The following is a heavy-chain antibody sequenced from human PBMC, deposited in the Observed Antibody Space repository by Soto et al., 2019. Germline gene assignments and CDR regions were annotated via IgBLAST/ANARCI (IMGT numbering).Heavy chain of an antibody. Sequence: QVQLVESGGGVVQPGRSLRLSCAASGFTFSSYGMHWVRQAPGKGLEWVAVIWYDGSNKYYADSVKGRFTISRDNSKNTLYLQMNSRRAEDTAVYYCARGGPSTLLDAFDIWGQGTMVTVSS. V-gene: IGHV3-33*01. J-gene: IGHJ3*02. CDR3: ARGGPSTLLDAFDI. D-gene: IGHD3-16*01. CDR1: GFTFSSYG. CDR2: IWYDGSNK.